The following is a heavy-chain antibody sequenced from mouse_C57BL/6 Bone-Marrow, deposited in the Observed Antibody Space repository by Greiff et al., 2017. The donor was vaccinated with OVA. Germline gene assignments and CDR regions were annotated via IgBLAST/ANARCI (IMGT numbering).Heavy chain of an antibody. V-gene: IGHV1-69*01. CDR2: IDPSDSYT. CDR3: ARDLHWYFDV. CDR1: GYTFTSYW. Sequence: VQLQQPGAELVMPGASVKLSCKASGYTFTSYWMHWVKQRPGQGLEWIGEIDPSDSYTNYNQKFKGKSTLTVNKSSTTAYMQPSSLTSEDSAVYSCARDLHWYFDVGGTGTTVTVSS. J-gene: IGHJ1*03.